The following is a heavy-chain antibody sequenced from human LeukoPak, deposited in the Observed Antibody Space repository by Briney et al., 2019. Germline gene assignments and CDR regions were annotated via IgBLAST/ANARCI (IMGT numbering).Heavy chain of an antibody. CDR3: ARVRDYYDSSGVLDY. D-gene: IGHD3-22*01. J-gene: IGHJ4*02. CDR2: ISAYNGNT. Sequence: ASVKVSCKASGYTFTSYGISWVRQAPGQGLEWMGWISAYNGNTNYAQKLQGRVTMTTDTSMSTAYMELRSLRSDDTAVYYCARVRDYYDSSGVLDYWGQGTLVTVSS. CDR1: GYTFTSYG. V-gene: IGHV1-18*01.